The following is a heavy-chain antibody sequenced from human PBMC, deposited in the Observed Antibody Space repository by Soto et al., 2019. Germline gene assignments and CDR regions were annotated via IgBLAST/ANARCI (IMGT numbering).Heavy chain of an antibody. Sequence: SETLSLTCAVYGGSFSGYYWSWIRQPPGKGLEWIGEINHSGSTNYNPSLKSRVTISVDTSKNQFSLKLSSVTAADTAVYYCGRGIAAAGRASGNWFDPWGQGTLVTVSS. CDR2: INHSGST. J-gene: IGHJ5*02. D-gene: IGHD6-13*01. CDR1: GGSFSGYY. CDR3: GRGIAAAGRASGNWFDP. V-gene: IGHV4-34*01.